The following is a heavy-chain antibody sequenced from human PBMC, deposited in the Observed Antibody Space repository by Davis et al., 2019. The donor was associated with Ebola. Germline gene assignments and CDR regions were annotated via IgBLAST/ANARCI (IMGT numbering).Heavy chain of an antibody. CDR3: ARELGDYGDPLDY. V-gene: IGHV5-10-1*01. CDR2: IDPGDSYT. CDR1: GYTFSNYW. Sequence: PGGSLRLSCQASGYTFSNYWISWVRQLPGKGLEWMGKIDPGDSYTTYSPSFQGHVTFSVDKSIRTAYLQWSSLKASDTAMYYCARELGDYGDPLDYWGQGTLVTVSS. D-gene: IGHD4-17*01. J-gene: IGHJ4*02.